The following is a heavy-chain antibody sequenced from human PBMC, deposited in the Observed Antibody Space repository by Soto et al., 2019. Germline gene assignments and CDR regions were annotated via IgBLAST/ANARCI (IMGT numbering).Heavy chain of an antibody. D-gene: IGHD4-17*01. J-gene: IGHJ4*02. CDR2: INPSGST. Sequence: LQQWGAGLLKPSETLSLTCAVYGGSFSGYYWSWIRQPPGKGLEWIGEINPSGSTNYTPSLTSRVTMSGDTPKNQFSLKLTSVTAADTAVYYCARGRDGGAANWGQGTLVTVSS. CDR1: GGSFSGYY. CDR3: ARGRDGGAAN. V-gene: IGHV4-34*01.